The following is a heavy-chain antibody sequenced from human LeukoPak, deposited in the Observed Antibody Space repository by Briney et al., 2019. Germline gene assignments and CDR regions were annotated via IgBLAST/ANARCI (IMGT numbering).Heavy chain of an antibody. Sequence: GGSLRLSCAASGFTYSSYWMSWVRQAPGKGLEWVANIKEDGSEKYYVHSVKSRFTISRDNAKNALYLQMNSLRAEDTAVYYCARKGYGDYWGQGTLVTVSS. V-gene: IGHV3-7*03. CDR2: IKEDGSEK. CDR3: ARKGYGDY. D-gene: IGHD5-12*01. J-gene: IGHJ4*02. CDR1: GFTYSSYW.